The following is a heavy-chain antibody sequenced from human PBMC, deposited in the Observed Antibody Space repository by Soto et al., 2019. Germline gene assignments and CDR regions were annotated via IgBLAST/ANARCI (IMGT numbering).Heavy chain of an antibody. Sequence: GESLKISCAASGFTFSSYSMNWVRQAPGKGLEWVSYISSSSSTIYYADSVKGRFTISRDNAKNSLYLQMNSLRDEDTAVYYCARDKELGMRGYFDYWGQGTLVTVSS. CDR2: ISSSSSTI. CDR3: ARDKELGMRGYFDY. J-gene: IGHJ4*02. V-gene: IGHV3-48*02. D-gene: IGHD7-27*01. CDR1: GFTFSSYS.